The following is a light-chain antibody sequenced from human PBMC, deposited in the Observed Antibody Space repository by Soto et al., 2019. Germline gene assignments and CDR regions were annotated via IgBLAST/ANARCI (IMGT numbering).Light chain of an antibody. CDR2: AAS. CDR1: QTISSSL. J-gene: IGKJ1*01. Sequence: EIVLTQSPGTLSSSLGERATLSCRASQTISSSLLGWYQKKPGPAPSLLIYAASSRASGIPDRFSGSGSGKEFTLTISSLEAEDFAAYYCQQYGSSPRTFGQGTKVDIK. V-gene: IGKV3-20*01. CDR3: QQYGSSPRT.